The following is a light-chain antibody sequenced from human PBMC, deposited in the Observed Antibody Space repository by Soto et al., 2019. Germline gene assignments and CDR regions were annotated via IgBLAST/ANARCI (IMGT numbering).Light chain of an antibody. CDR1: QNISSW. V-gene: IGKV1-5*03. J-gene: IGKJ1*01. Sequence: DIQTTHSPSTLSASVVDIFTLTCRASQNISSWLAWYQQKPGKAPNLLIYQTSNLESGVPSRFSGRGSGTEFTLTITSLQPDDFATYYCQKYKRYSKTCGQGTTGDIK. CDR2: QTS. CDR3: QKYKRYSKT.